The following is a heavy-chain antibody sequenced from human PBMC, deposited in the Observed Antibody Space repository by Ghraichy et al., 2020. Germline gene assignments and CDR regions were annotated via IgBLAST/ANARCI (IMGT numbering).Heavy chain of an antibody. V-gene: IGHV4-39*01. D-gene: IGHD1-26*01. J-gene: IGHJ5*02. CDR1: GGSISSSSYY. CDR2: IYYSGST. Sequence: SQTLSLTCTVSGGSISSSSYYWGWIRQPPGKGLEWIGSIYYSGSTYYNPSLKSRVTISVDTSKNQFSLKLSSVTAADTAVYYCARHNTVVRATVMNWFDPWGQGTLVTVSS. CDR3: ARHNTVVRATVMNWFDP.